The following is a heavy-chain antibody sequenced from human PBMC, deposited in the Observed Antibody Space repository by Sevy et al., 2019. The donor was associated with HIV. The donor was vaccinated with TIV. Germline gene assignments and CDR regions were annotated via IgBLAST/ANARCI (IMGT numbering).Heavy chain of an antibody. D-gene: IGHD3-3*01. V-gene: IGHV3-74*01. CDR1: GFTFSSYW. CDR3: ARERYYDFWSGYSKYYYYGMDV. J-gene: IGHJ6*02. Sequence: GGSLRLSCAASGFTFSSYWMHWVRQAPVKGLVWVSRINSDGSSTSYADSVKGRFTISRDNAKNTLYLQMNSLRAEDTAVYYCARERYYDFWSGYSKYYYYGMDVWGQGTTVTVSS. CDR2: INSDGSST.